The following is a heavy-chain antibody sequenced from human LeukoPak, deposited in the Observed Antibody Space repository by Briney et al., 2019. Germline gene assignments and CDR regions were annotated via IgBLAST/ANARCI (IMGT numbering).Heavy chain of an antibody. D-gene: IGHD4-11*01. V-gene: IGHV1-2*06. CDR2: INPSSGVT. Sequence: ASVKVSCKTSGYSFTGYYIHWVRRAPGQGLEWMGRINPSSGVTIYAQNFQGRVTMTRHTSINTVFMDLRRLTSDDTAVYYCARSPDYSRFDYWGQGTLVTVSS. CDR1: GYSFTGYY. J-gene: IGHJ4*02. CDR3: ARSPDYSRFDY.